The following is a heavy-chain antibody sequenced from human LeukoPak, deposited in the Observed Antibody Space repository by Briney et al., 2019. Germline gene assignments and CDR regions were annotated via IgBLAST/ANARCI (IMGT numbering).Heavy chain of an antibody. J-gene: IGHJ4*02. V-gene: IGHV3-30-3*01. CDR1: GFTFSSYA. Sequence: SGGSLTLSCAASGFTFSSYAMHWVRQAPGKGLEWVAIISYDGSNKYYADSVKGRFTISRDNSKNTLYLQMNSLRAEDTAVYYCARDVEMAHWGQGTLVTVSS. D-gene: IGHD5-24*01. CDR2: ISYDGSNK. CDR3: ARDVEMAH.